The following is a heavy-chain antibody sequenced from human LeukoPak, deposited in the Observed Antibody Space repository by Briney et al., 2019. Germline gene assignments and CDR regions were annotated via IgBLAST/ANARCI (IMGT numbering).Heavy chain of an antibody. D-gene: IGHD5-12*01. V-gene: IGHV4-39*01. CDR1: GGSISSGGYY. CDR2: IYDSGTT. Sequence: PSETLSLTCTVSGGSISSGGYYWSWIRQHPGKGLEWIGNIYDSGTTHYNPSLKSRVTISGDTSKNQFSLKLNSVTAADTAIYYCATHRRSGSGGSENAFEIWGQGTMVTVSS. J-gene: IGHJ3*02. CDR3: ATHRRSGSGGSENAFEI.